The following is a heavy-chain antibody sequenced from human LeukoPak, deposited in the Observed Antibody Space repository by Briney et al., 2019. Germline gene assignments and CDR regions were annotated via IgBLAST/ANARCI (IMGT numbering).Heavy chain of an antibody. CDR1: GYTFTGYY. V-gene: IGHV1-2*02. CDR2: INPNSGGT. CDR3: ARGPGYSYNYYYYYMDV. J-gene: IGHJ6*03. D-gene: IGHD5-18*01. Sequence: GASVKVSCKASGYTFTGYYMHWVRQAPGQGLEWMGWINPNSGGTNYAQKFQGRVTMTRNTSISTAYMELSSLRSEDTAVYYCARGPGYSYNYYYYYMDVWGKGTTVTISS.